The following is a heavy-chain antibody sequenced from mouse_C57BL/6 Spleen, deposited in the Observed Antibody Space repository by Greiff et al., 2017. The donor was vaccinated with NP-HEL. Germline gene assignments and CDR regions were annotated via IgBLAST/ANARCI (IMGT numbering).Heavy chain of an antibody. CDR2: ISSGSSTI. J-gene: IGHJ1*03. CDR1: GFTFSDYG. Sequence: DVKLVESGGGLVKPGGSLKLSCAASGFTFSDYGMHWVRQAPEKGLEWVAYISSGSSTIYYADTGKGRFTISRDNAKNTLFLQMTSLRSEDTAMYYCARQDGYYRWYFDVWGTGTTVTVSS. V-gene: IGHV5-17*01. D-gene: IGHD2-3*01. CDR3: ARQDGYYRWYFDV.